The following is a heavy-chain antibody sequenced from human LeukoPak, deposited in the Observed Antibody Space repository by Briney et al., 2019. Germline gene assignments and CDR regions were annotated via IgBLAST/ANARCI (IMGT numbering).Heavy chain of an antibody. J-gene: IGHJ4*02. CDR1: GGTFSSYA. D-gene: IGHD1-26*01. CDR2: IIPIFGTA. V-gene: IGHV1-69*13. CDR3: ARRSIVGATTFDY. Sequence: WASVKVSCKASGGTFSSYAISWVRQAPGQGLEWMGGIIPIFGTANYAQKFQGRVTITADESTSTAYMELSSLRSEDTAVYYCARRSIVGATTFDYWGQGTLVTVSS.